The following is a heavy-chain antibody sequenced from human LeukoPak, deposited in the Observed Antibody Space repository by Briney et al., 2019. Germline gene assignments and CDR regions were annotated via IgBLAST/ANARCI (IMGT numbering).Heavy chain of an antibody. J-gene: IGHJ4*02. CDR1: GGSSSGYY. D-gene: IGHD6-13*01. CDR2: INHSGST. V-gene: IGHV4-34*01. Sequence: SETLSLTCAVYGGSSSGYYWSWIRQPPGKGLEWIGEINHSGSTNYNPSLKSRVTISVDTSKNQFSLKLSSVTAADTAVYYCARVTGYMTEDYFDYWGQGTLITVSS. CDR3: ARVTGYMTEDYFDY.